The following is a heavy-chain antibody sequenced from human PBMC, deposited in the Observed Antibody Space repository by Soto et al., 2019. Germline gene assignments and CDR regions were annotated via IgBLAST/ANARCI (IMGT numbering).Heavy chain of an antibody. CDR1: GGTFSSYA. CDR2: IIPIFGTA. CDR3: GAGLVFVPAAQRYYDGMDV. J-gene: IGHJ6*02. D-gene: IGHD2-2*01. V-gene: IGHV1-69*12. Sequence: QVQLVQSGAEVKKPGSSVKVSCKASGGTFSSYAISWVRQAPGQGLEWMGGIIPIFGTANYAQKFQGRVTITAAESTSTAYRELSSLRSEDTAVYYWGAGLVFVPAAQRYYDGMDVWGQGTTVTVSS.